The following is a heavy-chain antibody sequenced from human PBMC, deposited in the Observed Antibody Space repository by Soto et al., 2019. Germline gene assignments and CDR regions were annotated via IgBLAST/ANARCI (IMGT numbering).Heavy chain of an antibody. CDR1: GFTFSSYA. J-gene: IGHJ4*02. CDR3: ARGFDIVVVVAALDY. V-gene: IGHV3-64*01. Sequence: EVQLVESGGGLVQPGGSLRLSCAASGFTFSSYAMHWVRQAPGKGLEYVSAISSNGGSTYYANSVKGRFTISRDNSKNTLYLQMGRLRAEDMAVYYCARGFDIVVVVAALDYWGQGTLVTVSS. D-gene: IGHD2-15*01. CDR2: ISSNGGST.